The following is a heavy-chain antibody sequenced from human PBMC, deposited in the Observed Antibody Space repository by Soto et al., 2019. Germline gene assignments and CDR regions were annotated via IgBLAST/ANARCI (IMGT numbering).Heavy chain of an antibody. CDR2: INPNSGGT. CDR3: AREPATAKPEGVDF. CDR1: GYTFSDYY. V-gene: IGHV1-2*02. J-gene: IGHJ4*02. Sequence: ASVKVSCKASGYTFSDYYIHWVRQAPGQGLEWMGWINPNSGGTKYAPKFQGGVTMTRDTSSTTAYMELSRLRSGDTAVYYCAREPATAKPEGVDFWGQGTLGTVSS. D-gene: IGHD1-1*01.